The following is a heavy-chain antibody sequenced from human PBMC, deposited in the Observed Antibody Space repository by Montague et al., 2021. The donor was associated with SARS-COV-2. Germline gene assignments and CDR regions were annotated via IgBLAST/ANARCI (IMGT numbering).Heavy chain of an antibody. D-gene: IGHD2-21*02. CDR1: GDSVSSNIAT. CDR2: TYYRSKWYN. V-gene: IGHV6-1*01. CDR3: TRAYCGGYCYFYWYFDL. J-gene: IGHJ2*01. Sequence: CAISGDSVSSNIATWNWIRQSPSRGLEWLGRTYYRSKWYNDYAVSLKSLVIINPDTSNNRISLQLNSVTPEDTAVYYCTRAYCGGYCYFYWYFDLWGRGTLVTVYS.